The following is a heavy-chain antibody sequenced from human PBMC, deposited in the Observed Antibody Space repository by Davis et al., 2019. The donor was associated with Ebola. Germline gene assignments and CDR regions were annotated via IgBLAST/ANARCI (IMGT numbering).Heavy chain of an antibody. CDR2: MNPNSGNT. J-gene: IGHJ6*04. D-gene: IGHD3-10*01. CDR3: ARGTLWFGELLATSYGMDV. CDR1: GYTFTSYD. V-gene: IGHV1-8*01. Sequence: ASVKVSCKASGYTFTSYDINWVRQATGQGLEWMGWMNPNSGNTGYAQKFQGRITMTRNTSISTAYMELSSLRSEDTAVYYCARGTLWFGELLATSYGMDVWGKGTTVTVSS.